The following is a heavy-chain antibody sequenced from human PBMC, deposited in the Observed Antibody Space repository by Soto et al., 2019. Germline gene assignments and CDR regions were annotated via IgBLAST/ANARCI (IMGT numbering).Heavy chain of an antibody. CDR1: GYSFTSYW. CDR2: IYPGDSDT. CDR3: ARPLKFGVVTGAFDI. Sequence: GESLKISCKASGYSFTSYWIGWVRQMPGKGLEWMGIIYPGDSDTRYSPSFQGQVTISADKSISTAYLQWSSLKASDTAMYYCARPLKFGVVTGAFDIWGQGTMVTVSS. D-gene: IGHD2-21*02. V-gene: IGHV5-51*01. J-gene: IGHJ3*02.